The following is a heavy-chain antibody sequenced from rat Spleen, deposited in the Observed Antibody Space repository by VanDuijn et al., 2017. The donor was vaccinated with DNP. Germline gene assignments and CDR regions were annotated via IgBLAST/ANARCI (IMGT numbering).Heavy chain of an antibody. CDR2: ISITGSTT. J-gene: IGHJ3*01. D-gene: IGHD1-6*01. CDR3: VRQRVMNTTATGFAY. CDR1: GFIFSDYA. V-gene: IGHV5-17*01. Sequence: EVQLVESGGGLVRPGNSLRLSCAASGFIFSDYAMAWVRQTPKKGLEWIATISITGSTTSYLDSVKGRFTLSRDNAKSTLYLHLNSLKSEDTATYYCVRQRVMNTTATGFAYWGQGTLVSVSS.